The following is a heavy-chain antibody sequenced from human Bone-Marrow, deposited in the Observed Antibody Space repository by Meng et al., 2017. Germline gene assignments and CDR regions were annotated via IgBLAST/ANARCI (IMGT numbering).Heavy chain of an antibody. V-gene: IGHV3-48*03. Sequence: GESLKISCAASGFTFSSYEMNWVRQAPGKGLEWVSYISSSGSTIYYADSVKGRFTISRDNAKNSLYLQMNSLRAEDTAVYYCAREDILTGYDAFEIWGQGTMVTVSS. CDR1: GFTFSSYE. CDR2: ISSSGSTI. J-gene: IGHJ3*02. D-gene: IGHD3-9*01. CDR3: AREDILTGYDAFEI.